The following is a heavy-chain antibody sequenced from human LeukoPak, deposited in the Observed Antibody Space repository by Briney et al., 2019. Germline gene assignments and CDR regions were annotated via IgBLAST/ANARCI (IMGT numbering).Heavy chain of an antibody. D-gene: IGHD3-3*01. V-gene: IGHV3-33*01. CDR2: IWYDGRNK. Sequence: GGSLRLSCAASGFTFSSYGMHWVRQAPGKGLDWVTIIWYDGRNKFYADSVKGRFTISRDNSKNTLYLEMNSLRVEDTAVYYCARVLAGTIFGVAVRYGMDVWGQGTTVTVSS. J-gene: IGHJ6*02. CDR1: GFTFSSYG. CDR3: ARVLAGTIFGVAVRYGMDV.